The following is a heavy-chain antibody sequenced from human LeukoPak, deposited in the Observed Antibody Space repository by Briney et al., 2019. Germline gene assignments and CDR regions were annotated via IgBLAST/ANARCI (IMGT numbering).Heavy chain of an antibody. J-gene: IGHJ3*02. D-gene: IGHD3-3*01. Sequence: GGSLTLSCAASGFTFSSYPMIWVRQAPGKALEWLSAISGSGGSTYYADSVKGRFTISRDNSKNTLYLRMNSLRAEDTAVYYCARGGVILDAFDIWGQGTMVTVSS. CDR1: GFTFSSYP. V-gene: IGHV3-23*01. CDR2: ISGSGGST. CDR3: ARGGVILDAFDI.